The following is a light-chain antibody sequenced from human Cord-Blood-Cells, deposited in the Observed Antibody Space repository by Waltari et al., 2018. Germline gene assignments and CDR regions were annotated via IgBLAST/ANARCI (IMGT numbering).Light chain of an antibody. Sequence: QSAMTQPASVSGAPGQSITISCPGTSSYVVGHTYVSWDQQHPGNAPKLKIYEVSNRPSGVSKRFSGSKSGNTASLTISGLQAEDEADYYCSSYTSSSTYVFGTGTKVTVL. CDR2: EVS. CDR3: SSYTSSSTYV. J-gene: IGLJ1*01. CDR1: SSYVVGHTY. V-gene: IGLV2-14*01.